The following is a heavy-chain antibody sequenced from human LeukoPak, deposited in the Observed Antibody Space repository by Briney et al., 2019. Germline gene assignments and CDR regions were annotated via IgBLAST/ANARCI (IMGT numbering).Heavy chain of an antibody. J-gene: IGHJ4*02. CDR3: ARGYYDSSGTPWLFDY. V-gene: IGHV1-46*01. CDR1: GYTFTSYY. CDR2: INPSGGST. D-gene: IGHD3-22*01. Sequence: ASVKVSCKASGYTFTSYYMHWVRQAPGQGLEWMGIINPSGGSTSYAQKLQGRVTMTRDTSTSTVYMELSSLRSEDTAVYYCARGYYDSSGTPWLFDYWGQGTLVTVSS.